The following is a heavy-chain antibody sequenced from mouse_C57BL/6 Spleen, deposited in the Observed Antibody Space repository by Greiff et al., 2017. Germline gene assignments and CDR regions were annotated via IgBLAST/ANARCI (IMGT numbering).Heavy chain of an antibody. Sequence: QVQLQQPGAELVRPGSSVKLSCKASGYTFTSYWMHWVKQRPIQGLEWIGNIDPSDSETHYNQKFKDKATLTVDKSSSTAYMQLSSLTSEDSAVYYCARRSDSNSYYFDYWGQGTTLTVSS. V-gene: IGHV1-52*01. CDR3: ARRSDSNSYYFDY. D-gene: IGHD2-5*01. J-gene: IGHJ2*01. CDR2: IDPSDSET. CDR1: GYTFTSYW.